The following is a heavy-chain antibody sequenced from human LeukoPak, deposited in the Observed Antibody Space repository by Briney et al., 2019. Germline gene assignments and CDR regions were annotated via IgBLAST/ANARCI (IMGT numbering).Heavy chain of an antibody. Sequence: GGSLRLSCAASGFTFSNYAMHWVRQAPGKGLEWVAIISYDGSNKYYADSVKGRFTISRDNSKNTLYLQMNSLRAEDTAVYYCARVYGRGYWGQGTLVTVSS. D-gene: IGHD4-17*01. V-gene: IGHV3-30*14. CDR2: ISYDGSNK. J-gene: IGHJ4*02. CDR3: ARVYGRGY. CDR1: GFTFSNYA.